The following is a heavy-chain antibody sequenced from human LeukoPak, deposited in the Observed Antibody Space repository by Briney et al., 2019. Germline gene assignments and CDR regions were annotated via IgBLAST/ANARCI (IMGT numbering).Heavy chain of an antibody. Sequence: SVTVSCKASGGTFSSYAISWVRQAPGRGLEWMGGIIPIFGTANYAQKFQGRVTITADESTSTAYMELSSLRSEDTAVYYCARELRYSSSWYYFDYWGQGTLVTVSS. CDR3: ARELRYSSSWYYFDY. D-gene: IGHD6-13*01. CDR2: IIPIFGTA. J-gene: IGHJ4*02. CDR1: GGTFSSYA. V-gene: IGHV1-69*01.